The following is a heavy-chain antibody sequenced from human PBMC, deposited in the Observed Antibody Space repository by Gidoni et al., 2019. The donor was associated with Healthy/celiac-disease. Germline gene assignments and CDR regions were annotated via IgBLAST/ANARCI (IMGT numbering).Heavy chain of an antibody. CDR3: ARDWASSSSWYPGYYYYYGMDV. J-gene: IGHJ6*02. V-gene: IGHV1-69*08. Sequence: QVQLGQSGAEVKKPGSSVKVSCKASGGTVSSATISWVRQAPGQGLEWMGGLIPSLDLANYAQTFQGRVTIPAYNSPTTAYMELSSLRSEDTAVYYCARDWASSSSWYPGYYYYYGMDVWGQGTTVTVSS. CDR2: LIPSLDLA. D-gene: IGHD6-13*01. CDR1: GGTVSSAT.